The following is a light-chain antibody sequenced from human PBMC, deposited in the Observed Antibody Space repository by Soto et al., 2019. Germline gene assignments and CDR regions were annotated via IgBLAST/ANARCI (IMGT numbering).Light chain of an antibody. Sequence: QSVLTQPASVSGSPGQSITISCTGTNSDIGAYNYVSWYQQHPGKAPKVMIHNDSSRPSGVSNRFSGSKSGNTASLTISGLQAEDEADYYCSSYTTSSTVVFGGGTKLTVL. V-gene: IGLV2-14*01. CDR3: SSYTTSSTVV. CDR2: NDS. CDR1: NSDIGAYNY. J-gene: IGLJ2*01.